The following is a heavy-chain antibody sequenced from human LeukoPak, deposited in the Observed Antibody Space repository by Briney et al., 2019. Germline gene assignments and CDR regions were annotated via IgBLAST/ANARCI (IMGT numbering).Heavy chain of an antibody. CDR3: ARTHSSCYYNYYYYYGMDV. V-gene: IGHV3-30-3*01. CDR2: ISYDGSNK. Sequence: GGSLRLSCAASGFTFSSYAMHWVRQAPGKGLEWVAVISYDGSNKYYADSVKGRFTISRDNSKNTLYLQMNSLRAEDTAVYYCARTHSSCYYNYYYYYGMDVWGQGTTVTVSS. CDR1: GFTFSSYA. D-gene: IGHD3-22*01. J-gene: IGHJ6*02.